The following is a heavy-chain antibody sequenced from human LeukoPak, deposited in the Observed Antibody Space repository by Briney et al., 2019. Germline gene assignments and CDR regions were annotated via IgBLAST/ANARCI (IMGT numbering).Heavy chain of an antibody. J-gene: IGHJ4*02. V-gene: IGHV4-30-2*01. CDR1: GGSISSGGDY. Sequence: SQTLSLTCTVSGGSISSGGDYWSWIRQPPGKGLEWIGYNYPRGSTYYNPSLKSRVILSLDKSANQFSLNLSSVTAADTAVYYCARFSPRAMGNYLDFWGQGTLVTVSS. CDR3: ARFSPRAMGNYLDF. CDR2: NYPRGST. D-gene: IGHD7-27*01.